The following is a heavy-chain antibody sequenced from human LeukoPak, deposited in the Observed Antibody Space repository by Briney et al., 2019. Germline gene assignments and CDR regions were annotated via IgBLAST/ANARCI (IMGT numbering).Heavy chain of an antibody. V-gene: IGHV4-34*01. Sequence: SETLSLTCALYGGSFSGYYWSWIRQPPGTGLEWIGEINHSGSTNYNPSLKSRVSISVDASKNQFSLKLSSVTAADTAVYYCARWAAAAGTVEDYWGQGTLVTVSS. CDR1: GGSFSGYY. CDR3: ARWAAAAGTVEDY. D-gene: IGHD6-13*01. CDR2: INHSGST. J-gene: IGHJ4*02.